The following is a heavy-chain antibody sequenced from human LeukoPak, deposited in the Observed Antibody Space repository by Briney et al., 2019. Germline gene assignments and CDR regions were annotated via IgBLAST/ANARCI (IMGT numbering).Heavy chain of an antibody. V-gene: IGHV4-59*01. J-gene: IGHJ5*02. CDR2: IHYTGST. CDR3: ARGGYYGSGNDFRFDP. D-gene: IGHD3-10*01. CDR1: GDSFSYFY. Sequence: PSETLSLTCTVSGDSFSYFYWSWIRQPPGKGLECIGYIHYTGSTNYNPSLKSRVTISVETSKNQFSLKLKSVTAADTAVYYCARGGYYGSGNDFRFDPWGQGTLVTVSS.